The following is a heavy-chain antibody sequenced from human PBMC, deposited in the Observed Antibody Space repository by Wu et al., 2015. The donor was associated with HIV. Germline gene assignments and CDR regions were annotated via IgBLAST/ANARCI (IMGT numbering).Heavy chain of an antibody. D-gene: IGHD1-14*01. Sequence: QVQLVQSASEVKKSGASIKISCKTSGYTFTSYGVSWVRQAPGHGLEWMGWINSYNAKTIYAQKFQGRVLLTTEKSTKTAYMELKNLTSDDTAIYYCTRGDGVXLRNLIRLSMAFWGQGTTVIVS. CDR1: GYTFTSYG. CDR3: TRGDGVXLRNLIRLSMAF. V-gene: IGHV1-18*01. CDR2: INSYNAKT. J-gene: IGHJ6*02.